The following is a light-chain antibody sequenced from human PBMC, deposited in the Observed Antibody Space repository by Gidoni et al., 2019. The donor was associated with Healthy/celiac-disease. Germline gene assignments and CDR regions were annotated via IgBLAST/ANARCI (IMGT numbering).Light chain of an antibody. CDR2: DAS. Sequence: DIQMTHSPSSLSASVGDRVTITCRASQSISSYLNWYQQKPGKAPKLLIYDASSLQSGVPSGCSGSGSGTDFTLTISSMQPEDFATYYCHQSYSTLGKTFGQGTKVEIK. V-gene: IGKV1-39*01. CDR1: QSISSY. CDR3: HQSYSTLGKT. J-gene: IGKJ1*01.